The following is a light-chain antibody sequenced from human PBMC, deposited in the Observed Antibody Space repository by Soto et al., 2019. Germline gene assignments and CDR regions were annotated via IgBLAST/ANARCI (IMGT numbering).Light chain of an antibody. J-gene: IGKJ1*01. CDR3: QQYNIWPRT. V-gene: IGKV1-12*01. Sequence: DIQMTQSPSSLSASVGDRVTITCRASQGIDRWLAWYQQKPGKAPKVLIYAASTRATGVPARFSGSGSGTEFTLTISSLQSEDFAVYYCQQYNIWPRTFGQGTKVDIK. CDR1: QGIDRW. CDR2: AAS.